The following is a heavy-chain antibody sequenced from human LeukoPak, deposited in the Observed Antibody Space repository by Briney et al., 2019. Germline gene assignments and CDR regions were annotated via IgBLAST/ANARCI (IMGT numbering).Heavy chain of an antibody. D-gene: IGHD3-22*01. CDR1: GFTFSSYA. Sequence: GGSLRLSCAASGFTFSSYAMSWVRQAPGKGLEGVSAISGSGGSTYYADSVKGRFTISRDNSKNTLYLQMNSLRAEDTAVYYCAKSRIDSGYYYYLDYWGQGTLVTVSS. V-gene: IGHV3-23*01. CDR2: ISGSGGST. CDR3: AKSRIDSGYYYYLDY. J-gene: IGHJ4*02.